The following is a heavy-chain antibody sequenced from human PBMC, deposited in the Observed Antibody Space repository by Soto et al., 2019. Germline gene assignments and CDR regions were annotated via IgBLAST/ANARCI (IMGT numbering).Heavy chain of an antibody. Sequence: QVQLQESGPGLVQPSETLSLTCTVSSGSVSSDNYYWTWIRQPPGKGLEWIGYIYYSGSTNYNPSXXXRVTMSVDTSXXQXSXXLSSVTAADTAVYYCARDRYCGGDCYYEHYYGMDVWGQGTAVTVSS. V-gene: IGHV4-61*01. J-gene: IGHJ6*02. D-gene: IGHD2-21*02. CDR3: ARDRYCGGDCYYEHYYGMDV. CDR1: SGSVSSDNYY. CDR2: IYYSGST.